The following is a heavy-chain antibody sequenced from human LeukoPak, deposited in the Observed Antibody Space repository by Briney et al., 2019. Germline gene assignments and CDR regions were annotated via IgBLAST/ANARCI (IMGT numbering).Heavy chain of an antibody. Sequence: PSETLSLTCTVSGGSISSYYWGWIRQPPGKGLEWIGSIYHSGSTYYNPSLKSRVTISVDTSKNQFSLKLSSVTAADTAVYYCARDHLNVDYYDSSGYYVDYWGQGTLVTVSS. CDR1: GGSISSYY. J-gene: IGHJ4*02. V-gene: IGHV4-38-2*02. D-gene: IGHD3-22*01. CDR2: IYHSGST. CDR3: ARDHLNVDYYDSSGYYVDY.